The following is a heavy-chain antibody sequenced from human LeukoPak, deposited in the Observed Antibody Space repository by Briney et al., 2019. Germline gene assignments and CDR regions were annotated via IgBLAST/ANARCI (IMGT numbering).Heavy chain of an antibody. CDR1: GFTVSSNY. V-gene: IGHV3-66*04. D-gene: IGHD1-26*01. Sequence: HPGGSLRLSCAASGFTVSSNYMSWVRQAPGKGLESVSVIYSGGSTYYADSVKGRFTISRDNSKNTLYLQMNSLRAEDTAVYYCARPYRGGVFDYWGQGTLVTVSS. J-gene: IGHJ4*02. CDR3: ARPYRGGVFDY. CDR2: IYSGGST.